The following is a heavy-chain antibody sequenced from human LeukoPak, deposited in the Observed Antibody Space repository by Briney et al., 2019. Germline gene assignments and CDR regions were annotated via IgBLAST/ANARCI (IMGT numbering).Heavy chain of an antibody. CDR1: GFTFSSYA. Sequence: WGSLRLSCAASGFTFSSYAMHWVRQAPGKGLEWVAVISYDGSNKYYADSVKGRFTISRDNSKNTLYLQMNSLRAEDTAVYYCASAIGLRLGELSLRFFSYFDYWGQGTLVTVSS. J-gene: IGHJ4*02. CDR2: ISYDGSNK. CDR3: ASAIGLRLGELSLRFFSYFDY. V-gene: IGHV3-30-3*01. D-gene: IGHD3-16*02.